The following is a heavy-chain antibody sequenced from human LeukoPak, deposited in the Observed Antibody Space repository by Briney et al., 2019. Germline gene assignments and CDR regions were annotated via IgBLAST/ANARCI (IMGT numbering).Heavy chain of an antibody. CDR1: GFTFDDYA. Sequence: GGSLRLSCAASGFTFDDYAMHWVRQAPGKGLEWVSGISWNSGSIAYADSVKGRFTISRDNAKNSLFLQMTSLRAEDTAVYFCARDREIWLPHNWFDPWGQGTLVTVSS. J-gene: IGHJ5*02. V-gene: IGHV3-9*01. CDR2: ISWNSGSI. D-gene: IGHD5-24*01. CDR3: ARDREIWLPHNWFDP.